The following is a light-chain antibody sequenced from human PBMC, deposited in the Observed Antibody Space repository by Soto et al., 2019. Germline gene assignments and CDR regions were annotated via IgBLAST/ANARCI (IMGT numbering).Light chain of an antibody. CDR1: QSISTW. Sequence: DIQMTQSPSTLSASVGDRVTITCRASQSISTWLAWYQQRPGKAPKLLIFDASSLESGVPSRFSGSGSGTEFTLTISSLQSDDFAPYFCQQYNTYSKTVGQGTKVDIK. CDR3: QQYNTYSKT. V-gene: IGKV1-5*01. CDR2: DAS. J-gene: IGKJ1*01.